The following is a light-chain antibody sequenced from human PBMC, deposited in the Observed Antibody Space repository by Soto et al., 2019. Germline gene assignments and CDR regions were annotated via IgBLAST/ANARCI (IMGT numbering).Light chain of an antibody. CDR2: EVS. Sequence: QSALTQPASVSGSPGQSITISCTGTSSDVGGYNYVSWYQQHPGKAPKFMIYEVSNRPSGVSNRLSGSKSGNKASLTISGLQAEDEADYYCSAYTSSSTHWVFGGGTKLTVL. CDR3: SAYTSSSTHWV. V-gene: IGLV2-14*01. CDR1: SSDVGGYNY. J-gene: IGLJ3*02.